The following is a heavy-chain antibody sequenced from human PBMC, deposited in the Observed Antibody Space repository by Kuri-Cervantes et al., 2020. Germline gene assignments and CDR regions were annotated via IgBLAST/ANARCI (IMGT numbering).Heavy chain of an antibody. CDR1: GYTFTNYY. D-gene: IGHD5-18*01. V-gene: IGHV1-46*01. CDR3: ARVLVQLWPRGYYYYYMDV. CDR2: IDPSRGST. Sequence: ASVKVSCKASGYTFTNYYIHLVRQAPGQGLEWMGIIDPSRGSTSYAQKFQGRVTMTRHTSMNTVYVELRSLRSEDTAVYYCARVLVQLWPRGYYYYYMDVWGKGTSVTVSS. J-gene: IGHJ6*03.